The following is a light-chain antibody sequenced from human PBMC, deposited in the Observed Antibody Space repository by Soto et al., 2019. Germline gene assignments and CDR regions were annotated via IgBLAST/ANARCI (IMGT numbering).Light chain of an antibody. CDR3: QQRSIWPLT. V-gene: IGKV3-11*01. CDR2: DAS. CDR1: QSIGSY. J-gene: IGKJ3*01. Sequence: EIVLTQSPDTLSLSPGERATLFCRASQSIGSYLVWFQQKPGQAPRLLFYDASKRATDIPARFSSSGSGTDFTLTISSLEPEDFAVYYCQQRSIWPLTFGPGTKVDVK.